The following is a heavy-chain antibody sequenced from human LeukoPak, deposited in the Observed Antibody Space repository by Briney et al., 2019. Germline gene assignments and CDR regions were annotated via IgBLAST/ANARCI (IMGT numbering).Heavy chain of an antibody. CDR3: ARAFKEGFLEWPNRLAFDY. CDR1: GGSISSSSYY. D-gene: IGHD3-3*01. Sequence: PSETLSLTCTVSGGSISSSSYYWGWIRQPPGKGLEWIGSIYYSGSTYYNPSLKSRVTISVDTSKNQFSLKLSSVTAADTAVYYCARAFKEGFLEWPNRLAFDYWGQGTLVTVSS. V-gene: IGHV4-39*07. CDR2: IYYSGST. J-gene: IGHJ4*02.